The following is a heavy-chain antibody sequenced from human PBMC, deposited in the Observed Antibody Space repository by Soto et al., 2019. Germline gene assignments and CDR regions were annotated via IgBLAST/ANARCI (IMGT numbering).Heavy chain of an antibody. CDR1: GGSISSYY. J-gene: IGHJ3*02. V-gene: IGHV4-59*01. CDR2: IYYSGST. Sequence: QVQLQESGPGLVKPSETLSLTCTVSGGSISSYYWSWIRQPPGKGLEWIGYIYYSGSTNYNPSLKSRVTISVDTSKNQFSLKLSSVTAADTAVYYCARVRRDRLYSSGLDAFDIWGQGTMVTVSS. D-gene: IGHD6-19*01. CDR3: ARVRRDRLYSSGLDAFDI.